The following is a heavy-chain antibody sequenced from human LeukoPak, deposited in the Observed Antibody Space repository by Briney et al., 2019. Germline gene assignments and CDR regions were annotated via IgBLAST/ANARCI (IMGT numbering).Heavy chain of an antibody. V-gene: IGHV3-7*01. Sequence: PGGSLRLSCAASGFTFSNYWLTWVRQAPGQGLEWVANIKQDGSEKHYVASVKGRFTISRDNAKISLYLQMNSLRAEDTAAFYCARARQIAYWGQGTLVTVSS. J-gene: IGHJ4*02. CDR1: GFTFSNYW. CDR3: ARARQIAY. CDR2: IKQDGSEK.